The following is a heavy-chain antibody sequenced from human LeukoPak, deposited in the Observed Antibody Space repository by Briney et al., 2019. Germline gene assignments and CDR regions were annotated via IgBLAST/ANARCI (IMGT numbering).Heavy chain of an antibody. CDR2: ISGYNGNT. CDR3: ARSGSHNYYYYGMDV. D-gene: IGHD1-26*01. V-gene: IGHV1-18*01. J-gene: IGHJ6*02. Sequence: GASVKVSCKASGYTFTNYGISWVRQAPGQGLEWMGWISGYNGNTKYAQEFQSRVTMTTDTSTNTVNMELRSLRSDDTAVFYCARSGSHNYYYYGMDVWGQGTTVIVSS. CDR1: GYTFTNYG.